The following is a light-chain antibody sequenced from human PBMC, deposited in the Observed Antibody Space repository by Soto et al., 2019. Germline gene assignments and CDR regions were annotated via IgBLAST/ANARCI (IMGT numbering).Light chain of an antibody. CDR2: SNN. Sequence: QSVLTQPPSASGTPGQRVTISCSGSGSNIGSNTVNWYQQLPGTAPKFLIYSNNQRPSGVPDRFFGSESCTSASLAISGLQSEDEADYYCAAWDDSLNGYYVFGTGTKVTVL. CDR1: GSNIGSNT. CDR3: AAWDDSLNGYYV. V-gene: IGLV1-44*01. J-gene: IGLJ1*01.